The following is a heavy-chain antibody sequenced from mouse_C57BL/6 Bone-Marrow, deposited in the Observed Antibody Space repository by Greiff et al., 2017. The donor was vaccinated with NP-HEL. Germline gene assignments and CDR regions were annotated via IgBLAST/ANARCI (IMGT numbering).Heavy chain of an antibody. CDR3: ATGPYAMDY. CDR1: GYTFTSYW. CDR2: IHPNSGST. D-gene: IGHD4-1*01. V-gene: IGHV1-64*01. J-gene: IGHJ4*01. Sequence: QVQLQQPGAELVKPGASVKLSCKASGYTFTSYWMHGVKQRPGQGLEWIGMIHPNSGSTNYNEKFKSKATLTVDKSSTAYMQLSSLTSEDSAVYYCATGPYAMDYWGQGTSVTVSS.